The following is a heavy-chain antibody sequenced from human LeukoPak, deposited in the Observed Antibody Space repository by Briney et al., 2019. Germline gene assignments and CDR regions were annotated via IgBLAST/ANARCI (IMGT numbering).Heavy chain of an antibody. CDR1: GGSISSSSYY. J-gene: IGHJ5*02. V-gene: IGHV4-39*01. D-gene: IGHD3-10*01. CDR3: ARQWYYYGSGSCSWFDP. CDR2: IYYSGST. Sequence: SETLSLTCTVSGGSISSSSYYWGWIRQPPGKGLEWIGSIYYSGSTYYNPSLKSRFTISVDTSKNQFSLKLSSVTAADTAVYYCARQWYYYGSGSCSWFDPWGQGTPVTVSS.